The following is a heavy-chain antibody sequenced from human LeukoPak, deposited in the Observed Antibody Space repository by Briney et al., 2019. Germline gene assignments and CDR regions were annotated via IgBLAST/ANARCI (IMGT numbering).Heavy chain of an antibody. D-gene: IGHD1-1*01. CDR3: ARAAGTTVGFDY. V-gene: IGHV1-69*13. CDR2: IIPIFGTA. J-gene: IGHJ4*02. Sequence: ASVKVSCKASGGTFSSYAISWVRQAPGQGLEWMGGIIPIFGTANYAQKFQGRVTITADESTSTAYMELSSLRSEDTAVYYCARAAGTTVGFDYWGQGTLVTVSS. CDR1: GGTFSSYA.